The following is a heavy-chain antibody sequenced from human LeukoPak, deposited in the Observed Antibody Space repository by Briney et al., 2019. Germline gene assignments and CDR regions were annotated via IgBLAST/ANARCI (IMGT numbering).Heavy chain of an antibody. CDR3: ARGYSGIAVAGHAFDI. Sequence: SETLSLTCTVSGVSISSYYWSWIRQPPGKGLEWIGYIYYSGSTNYNPSLKSRVTISVDTSKNQFSLKLSSVTAADTAVYYCARGYSGIAVAGHAFDIWGQGTMVTVSS. D-gene: IGHD6-19*01. CDR1: GVSISSYY. V-gene: IGHV4-59*12. CDR2: IYYSGST. J-gene: IGHJ3*02.